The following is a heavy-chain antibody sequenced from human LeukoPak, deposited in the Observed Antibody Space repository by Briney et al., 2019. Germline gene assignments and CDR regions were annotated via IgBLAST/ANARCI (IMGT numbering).Heavy chain of an antibody. D-gene: IGHD2-15*01. CDR2: IYSGGTT. V-gene: IGHV3-53*05. Sequence: GGSLRLSCTASGFTVSSNYMNWVRQAPGKGLEWVSVIYSGGTTYYADSVKGRFTISRDNSKNTLYLQMNSLRAEDTAVYYCASAHGGCSGGSCYSRGAFDIWGQGTMVTVSS. CDR1: GFTVSSNY. J-gene: IGHJ3*02. CDR3: ASAHGGCSGGSCYSRGAFDI.